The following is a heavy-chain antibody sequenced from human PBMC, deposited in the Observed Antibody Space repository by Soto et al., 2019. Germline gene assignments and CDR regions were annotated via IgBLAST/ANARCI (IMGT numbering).Heavy chain of an antibody. D-gene: IGHD1-26*01. CDR2: ISYDGSNK. J-gene: IGHJ6*04. CDR1: GSTFSSYG. CDR3: ANSLPRGEMDV. V-gene: IGHV3-30*18. Sequence: GGSLRLSCAASGSTFSSYGMHWVRQAPGKGLEWVAVISYDGSNKYYADSVKGRFTISRDNSKNTLYLQMNSLRAEDTAVYYCANSLPRGEMDVWGKRTTVTVSS.